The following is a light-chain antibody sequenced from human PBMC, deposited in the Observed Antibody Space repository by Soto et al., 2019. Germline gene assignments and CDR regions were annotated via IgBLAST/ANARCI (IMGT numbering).Light chain of an antibody. CDR1: QSVTSSY. Sequence: EIELTQSPCTLSLSPGDRATLSCRASQSVTSSYLAWYQQTPGQAPRLLIYGASWRATVIPDMFSGSGSGKYFPLTSSRLDPEDSAVYYCQQYGNSPTFGQGTRLEIK. J-gene: IGKJ5*01. V-gene: IGKV3-20*01. CDR2: GAS. CDR3: QQYGNSPT.